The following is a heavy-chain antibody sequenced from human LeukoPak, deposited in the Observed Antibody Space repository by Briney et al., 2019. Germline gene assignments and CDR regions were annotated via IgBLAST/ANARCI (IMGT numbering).Heavy chain of an antibody. CDR1: GGSISSGSYY. D-gene: IGHD3-10*01. V-gene: IGHV4-61*02. CDR3: ARVSYYYGSGNLNYYYYMDV. Sequence: PSETLSLTCTVSGGSISSGSYYWSWIRQPAGKGLEWIGRIYTSGSTNYNPSLKSRVTISVDTSKNQFSLKLSSVTAADTAVYYCARVSYYYGSGNLNYYYYMDVWGKGTTVTISS. CDR2: IYTSGST. J-gene: IGHJ6*03.